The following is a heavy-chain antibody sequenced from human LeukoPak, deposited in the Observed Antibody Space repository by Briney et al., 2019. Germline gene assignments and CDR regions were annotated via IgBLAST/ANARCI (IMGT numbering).Heavy chain of an antibody. J-gene: IGHJ6*02. CDR1: GFTFSRYW. Sequence: PGGSLRLSCAASGFTFSRYWMHWVRQAPGKGLMWVSRISPDGSTTLYADSVKGRFTISRDNAKNTLYLQMNSLGAEDTAVYYCARAGPTVGYGMDVWGQGTTVTVSS. V-gene: IGHV3-74*03. CDR3: ARAGPTVGYGMDV. D-gene: IGHD1-14*01. CDR2: ISPDGSTT.